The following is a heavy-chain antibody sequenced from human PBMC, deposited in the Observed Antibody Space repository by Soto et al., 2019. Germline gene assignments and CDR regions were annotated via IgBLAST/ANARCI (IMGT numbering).Heavy chain of an antibody. CDR1: GYNFIPDW. CDR3: ARLSRASFALDV. D-gene: IGHD3-16*01. V-gene: IGHV5-10-1*01. J-gene: IGHJ6*02. CDR2: IDPTDSYT. Sequence: GESLKISCKGSGYNFIPDWISWVRQMPGQGLEWIGRIDPTDSYTKYSPSFEGHVTISADKSISTAYLQWSSLKASDSAVYYCARLSRASFALDVWGQGTTVTVSS.